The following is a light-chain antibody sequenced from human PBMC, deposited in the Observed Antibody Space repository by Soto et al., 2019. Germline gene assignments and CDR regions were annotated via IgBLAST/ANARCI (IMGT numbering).Light chain of an antibody. Sequence: IQMTQSPSTLSASVGDRVTITCRASQSISSWLAWYQKKPGKAPKLLIYDASSLESGVPSRFSGSGSGTEFTLTISSLQPDDFATYYCQQCYSPSLTFGGGTKVDIK. CDR2: DAS. V-gene: IGKV1-5*01. CDR1: QSISSW. J-gene: IGKJ4*01. CDR3: QQCYSPSLT.